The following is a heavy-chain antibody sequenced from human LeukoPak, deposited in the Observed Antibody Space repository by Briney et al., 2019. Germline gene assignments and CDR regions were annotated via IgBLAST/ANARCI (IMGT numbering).Heavy chain of an antibody. CDR1: GFTFSSYA. CDR3: AKDKYYYDSSGYHAVLFDY. CDR2: ISGSGGGT. V-gene: IGHV3-23*01. D-gene: IGHD3-22*01. Sequence: PGGSLRLSCAASGFTFSSYAMSWVRQAPGKGLEWVSAISGSGGGTYYADSVKGRFTISRDNSKNTLYLQMNSLRAEDTAVYYCAKDKYYYDSSGYHAVLFDYWGQGTLVTVSS. J-gene: IGHJ4*02.